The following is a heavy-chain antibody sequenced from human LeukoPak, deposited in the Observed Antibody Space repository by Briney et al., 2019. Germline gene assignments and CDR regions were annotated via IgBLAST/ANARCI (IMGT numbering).Heavy chain of an antibody. Sequence: GGSLEIPLQGSGYSVINYLIAWVAQVPGKGREGLGIIYPGDSDTRYSPSFQGQVTISADKSISTAYLQWSSLKASDTAMYYCARHRPYSSAGDYWGQGTLVTVSS. J-gene: IGHJ4*02. CDR3: ARHRPYSSAGDY. CDR2: IYPGDSDT. V-gene: IGHV5-51*01. CDR1: GYSVINYL. D-gene: IGHD6-13*01.